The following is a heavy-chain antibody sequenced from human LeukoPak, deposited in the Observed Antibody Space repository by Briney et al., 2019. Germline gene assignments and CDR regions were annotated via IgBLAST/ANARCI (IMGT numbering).Heavy chain of an antibody. Sequence: ASVKVSCKVSGYTLTELSMHWVRQAPGKGLEWMGGFDPEDGETIYAQKFQGRVTMTEDTSTDTAYMELSSLRSEDTAVYYCARTITGTTFYYYGMDVWGQGTTVTVSS. V-gene: IGHV1-24*01. J-gene: IGHJ6*02. D-gene: IGHD1-20*01. CDR2: FDPEDGET. CDR3: ARTITGTTFYYYGMDV. CDR1: GYTLTELS.